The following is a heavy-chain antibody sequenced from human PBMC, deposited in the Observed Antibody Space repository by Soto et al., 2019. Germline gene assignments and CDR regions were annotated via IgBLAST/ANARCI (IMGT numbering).Heavy chain of an antibody. CDR2: ISGSGGST. J-gene: IGHJ4*02. V-gene: IGHV3-23*01. CDR3: AKYESGTTVTTGGVY. D-gene: IGHD4-17*01. Sequence: GGSLRLSCAASGFTFSSYAMSWVRQAPGKGLEWVSAISGSGGSTYYADSVKGRFTISRDNSKNTLYLQMNSLRAEDTAVYYCAKYESGTTVTTGGVYWGQGTLVTVSS. CDR1: GFTFSSYA.